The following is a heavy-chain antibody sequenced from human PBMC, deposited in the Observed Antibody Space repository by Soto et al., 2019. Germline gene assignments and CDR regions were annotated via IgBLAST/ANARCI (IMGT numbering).Heavy chain of an antibody. CDR1: GGTFSSYT. V-gene: IGHV1-69*08. Sequence: QVQLVQSGAEVKKPGSSVKVSCKASGGTFSSYTISWVRQAPGQGLEWMGRIIPILGIANYAQKFQGRVTFTADKSTSTAYRELSSLGSEDTAVYYCARDRSDDGSGYYGGGVNWFDPWGQGTLVTVSS. J-gene: IGHJ5*02. D-gene: IGHD3-22*01. CDR2: IIPILGIA. CDR3: ARDRSDDGSGYYGGGVNWFDP.